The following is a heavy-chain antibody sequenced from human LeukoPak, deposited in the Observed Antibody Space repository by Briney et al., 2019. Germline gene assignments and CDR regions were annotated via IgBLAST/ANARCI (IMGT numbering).Heavy chain of an antibody. Sequence: GGSLRLSCAASGFTFSSYAMSWVRQAPGKGLEWVSAISGSGGSTYYADSVKGRFTISRDNSKNTLYLQMNSLRAEDTAVYYCAKVGDIVVEPAAIMGNNWFDPWGQGTLVTVSS. CDR3: AKVGDIVVEPAAIMGNNWFDP. CDR2: ISGSGGST. CDR1: GFTFSSYA. J-gene: IGHJ5*02. D-gene: IGHD2-2*01. V-gene: IGHV3-23*01.